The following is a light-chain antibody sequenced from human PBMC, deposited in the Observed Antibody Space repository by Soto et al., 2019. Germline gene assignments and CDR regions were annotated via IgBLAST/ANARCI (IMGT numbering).Light chain of an antibody. Sequence: QSVLTQPASVSGSPGQSITISCTGTSSDVGAYNYVSWYQHRPGRAPRLIIYEVTNRPSGVSNRFSGSKSGNTASLRISGLQSEDEADYYCNSYTSTSARVFGTGTKLTVL. V-gene: IGLV2-14*01. CDR1: SSDVGAYNY. CDR3: NSYTSTSARV. J-gene: IGLJ1*01. CDR2: EVT.